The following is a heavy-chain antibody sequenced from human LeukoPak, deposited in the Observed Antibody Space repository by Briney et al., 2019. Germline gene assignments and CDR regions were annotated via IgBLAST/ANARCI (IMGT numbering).Heavy chain of an antibody. CDR1: GGSISSYY. V-gene: IGHV4-59*01. Sequence: PSETLSLTCTVSGGSISSYYWSWIRQPPGKGLEWIGYIYYSGSTNYNPSLKSRVTTSVDTSKNQFSLKLSSVTAADTAVYYCASAIYDYVWGSYRSGYYFDYWGQGTLVTVSS. CDR3: ASAIYDYVWGSYRSGYYFDY. D-gene: IGHD3-16*02. J-gene: IGHJ4*02. CDR2: IYYSGST.